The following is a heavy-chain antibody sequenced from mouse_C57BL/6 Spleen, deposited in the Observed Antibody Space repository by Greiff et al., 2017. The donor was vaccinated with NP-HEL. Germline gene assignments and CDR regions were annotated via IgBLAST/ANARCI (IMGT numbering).Heavy chain of an antibody. CDR3: ARRAYYSNPAWFAY. CDR2: INPSTGGT. J-gene: IGHJ3*01. D-gene: IGHD2-5*01. V-gene: IGHV1-42*01. Sequence: EVQLQQSGPELVKPGASVKISCKASGYSFTGYYMNWVKQSPEKSLEWIGEINPSTGGTTYNQKFKAKATLTVDKSSSTAYMQLKSLTSEDSAVYYCARRAYYSNPAWFAYWGQGTLVTVSA. CDR1: GYSFTGYY.